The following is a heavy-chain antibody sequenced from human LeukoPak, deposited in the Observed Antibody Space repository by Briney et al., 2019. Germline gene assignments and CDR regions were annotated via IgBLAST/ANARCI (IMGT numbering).Heavy chain of an antibody. Sequence: GESLKISCKASGYSFTNYWIGWVRQMPGKGLEWMGIIYPGDADTTYSPSFQCHVTITADNSISTVYLQWNSLKASDTAMYYCARHGRRAAPGYFDFWGLGTLVTVSS. V-gene: IGHV5-51*01. CDR1: GYSFTNYW. CDR3: ARHGRRAAPGYFDF. J-gene: IGHJ4*02. CDR2: IYPGDADT. D-gene: IGHD6-6*01.